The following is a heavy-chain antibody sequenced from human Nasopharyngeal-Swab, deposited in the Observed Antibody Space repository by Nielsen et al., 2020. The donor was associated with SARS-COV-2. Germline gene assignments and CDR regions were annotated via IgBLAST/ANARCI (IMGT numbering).Heavy chain of an antibody. CDR3: ARHQEFTIFGVVIRGASDI. CDR1: GGSISSSSYY. D-gene: IGHD3-3*01. CDR2: IYYSGST. Sequence: SETLSLTCTVSGGSISSSSYYWGWIRQPPGKGLEWIGSIYYSGSTYYNPSLKSRVTISVDTSKNQFSLKLSSVTAADTAVYYCARHQEFTIFGVVIRGASDIWGQGTMVTVSS. J-gene: IGHJ3*02. V-gene: IGHV4-39*01.